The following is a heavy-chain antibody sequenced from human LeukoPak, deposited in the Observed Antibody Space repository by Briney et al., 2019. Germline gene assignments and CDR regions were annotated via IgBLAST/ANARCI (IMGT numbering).Heavy chain of an antibody. D-gene: IGHD2-2*01. J-gene: IGHJ6*03. CDR2: IIPIFGTA. V-gene: IGHV1-69*13. Sequence: ASVKVSCKASGGTFSSYAISWVRQAPGQGLEWMGGIIPIFGTANYAQKFQGRVTITADESTSTAYMELSSLRSEDTAVYYCARATRDIVVVPAAMNYYYMDVWGKGTTVTVSS. CDR1: GGTFSSYA. CDR3: ARATRDIVVVPAAMNYYYMDV.